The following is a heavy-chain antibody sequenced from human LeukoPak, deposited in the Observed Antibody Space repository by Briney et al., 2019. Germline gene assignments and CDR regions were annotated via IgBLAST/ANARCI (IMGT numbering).Heavy chain of an antibody. V-gene: IGHV3-74*01. J-gene: IGHJ3*01. Sequence: PGGSLRLSCVASGLTFNMYWMHWVRQAPGKGLVWVSRIRTDGLETSYADSVKGRFTVSRDNAKNTLYLQMNSLRAEDTAVYYCARVMSGYYVVLDVWGQGTMVTVSS. CDR1: GLTFNMYW. CDR2: IRTDGLET. CDR3: ARVMSGYYVVLDV. D-gene: IGHD3-3*01.